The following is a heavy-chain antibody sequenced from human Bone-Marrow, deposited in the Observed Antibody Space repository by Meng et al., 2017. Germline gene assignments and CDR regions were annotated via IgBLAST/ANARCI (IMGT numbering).Heavy chain of an antibody. CDR1: DSTFTGYF. V-gene: IGHV1-2*06. D-gene: IGHD1-26*01. CDR3: ARVRWELPDY. CDR2: INPNSGGT. Sequence: QWVHAGAECKTPGAPLTASCKASDSTFTGYFMLWVRQAPGQGLEWMVRINPNSGGTNYAQKFQGRVTMTRDTSISTAYMELSRLRSDDTAVYYCARVRWELPDYWGQGTLVTVSS. J-gene: IGHJ4*02.